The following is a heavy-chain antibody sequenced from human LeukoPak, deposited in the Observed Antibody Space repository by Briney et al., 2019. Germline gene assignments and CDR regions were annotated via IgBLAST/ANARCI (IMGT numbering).Heavy chain of an antibody. CDR1: GGSISGYY. V-gene: IGHV4-59*01. CDR3: ARVRHANYYYYYYGMDV. D-gene: IGHD1-1*01. CDR2: IYYSGST. J-gene: IGHJ6*02. Sequence: SETLSLTCTVSGGSISGYYWSWIRQPPGKGLEWVGYIYYSGSTNYNPSLKSRVTISVDTSKNQFSLKLSSVTAADTAVYYCARVRHANYYYYYYGMDVWGQGTTVTVSS.